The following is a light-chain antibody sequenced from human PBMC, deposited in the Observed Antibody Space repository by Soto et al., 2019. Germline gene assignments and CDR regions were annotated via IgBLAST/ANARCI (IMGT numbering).Light chain of an antibody. CDR3: QQYGSSIT. CDR2: GTS. V-gene: IGKV3-20*01. CDR1: QSVPISY. J-gene: IGKJ5*01. Sequence: EIVLTHSPGTLSFSPLEIATLSCSASQSVPISYLSWYQQKPGQAPRLLIYGTSSRATGIPDRFSGSGSGTDFTLTISRLEPEDFAVFYCQQYGSSITFGQGTRLEIK.